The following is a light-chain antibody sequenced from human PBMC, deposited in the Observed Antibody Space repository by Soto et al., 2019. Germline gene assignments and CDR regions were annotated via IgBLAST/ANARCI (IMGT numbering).Light chain of an antibody. CDR2: GAS. J-gene: IGKJ2*01. CDR1: QTLTTRF. V-gene: IGKV3-20*01. Sequence: ENVLTQSPGTLSLSPGESATLSCMASQTLTTRFLAWYQQKPGQAPRLLIYGASCRATGIPDRFSGSGSGTEYTLTISRLEPEDFAVYSCQQYADLPYTFGQGTTLEIK. CDR3: QQYADLPYT.